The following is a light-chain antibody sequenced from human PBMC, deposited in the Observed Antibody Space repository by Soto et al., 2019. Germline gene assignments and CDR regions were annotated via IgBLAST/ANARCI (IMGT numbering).Light chain of an antibody. Sequence: EIVMTQSPATLPVSPGERATLSCRASQSVSSNLAWYQQKPGQAPRLLIYDTSKRATAIPARFSGSGSGTDFTLTISSLEPEDFAVYYCQQRTNWPPTWTFGQGTKVDIK. CDR1: QSVSSN. CDR2: DTS. J-gene: IGKJ1*01. V-gene: IGKV3-11*01. CDR3: QQRTNWPPTWT.